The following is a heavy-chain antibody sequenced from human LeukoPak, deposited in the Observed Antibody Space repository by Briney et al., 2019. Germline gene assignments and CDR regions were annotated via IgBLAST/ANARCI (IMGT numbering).Heavy chain of an antibody. CDR2: ISGSGGST. CDR1: GFTFSSYA. Sequence: GGSLRLSCAASGFTFSSYAMSWVRQAPGKGLEWVSAISGSGGSTYYADSVKGRFTISRGNSKNTLYLQMNSLRAEDTAVYYCAKDLIHDFWSGNFDYWGQGTLVTVSS. D-gene: IGHD3-3*01. CDR3: AKDLIHDFWSGNFDY. J-gene: IGHJ4*02. V-gene: IGHV3-23*01.